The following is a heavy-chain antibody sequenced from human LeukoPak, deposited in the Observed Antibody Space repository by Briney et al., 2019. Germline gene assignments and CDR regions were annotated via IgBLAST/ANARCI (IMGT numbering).Heavy chain of an antibody. CDR2: ITPIFGAA. V-gene: IGHV1-69*13. J-gene: IGHJ4*02. Sequence: ASVKVSCKASGGTFSSYPFTWVRQAPGQGLEWMGEITPIFGAANYAQTFQGRVTITADESTSTVFMELSSLRSDDTAFYYCARDSRVASTSGLNYWGQGTLVTVSS. CDR1: GGTFSSYP. CDR3: ARDSRVASTSGLNY. D-gene: IGHD4-23*01.